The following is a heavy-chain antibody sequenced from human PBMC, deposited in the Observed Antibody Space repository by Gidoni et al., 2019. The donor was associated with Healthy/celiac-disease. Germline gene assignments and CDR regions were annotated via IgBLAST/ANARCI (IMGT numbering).Heavy chain of an antibody. Sequence: QLQLQESGSGLVKPSQTLSLTCAVPGGSISSGGYSWSWIRPPPGKGLEWIGYIYHSGSTYYNPSLKSRVTISVDRSKNQFALKLSSVTAADTAVYYCARDLRYNWFDPWGQGTLVTVSS. CDR2: IYHSGST. CDR3: ARDLRYNWFDP. D-gene: IGHD3-9*01. V-gene: IGHV4-30-2*01. J-gene: IGHJ5*02. CDR1: GGSISSGGYS.